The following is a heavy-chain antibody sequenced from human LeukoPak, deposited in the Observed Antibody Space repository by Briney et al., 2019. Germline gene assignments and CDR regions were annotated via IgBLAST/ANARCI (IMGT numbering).Heavy chain of an antibody. D-gene: IGHD3-9*01. V-gene: IGHV3-48*04. CDR2: ISSSGSTI. Sequence: PGGSLRLSCAASGFTFSSYWMHWVRQAPGKGLEWVSYISSSGSTIYYADSVKGRFTISRDNAKNSLYLQMNSLRAEDTAVYYCARAPEDYDILTGYYYFDYWGQGTLVTVSS. J-gene: IGHJ4*02. CDR3: ARAPEDYDILTGYYYFDY. CDR1: GFTFSSYW.